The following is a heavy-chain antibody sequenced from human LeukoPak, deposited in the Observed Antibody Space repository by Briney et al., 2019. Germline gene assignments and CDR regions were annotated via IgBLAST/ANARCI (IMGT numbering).Heavy chain of an antibody. CDR3: ARLGYSSSWYEEVY. J-gene: IGHJ4*02. Sequence: SETLSLTCTVSGGSISSYYWNWIRQPPGKGLEWIGSIYYSGSTYYNPSLKSRVTISVDTSKNQFSLELSSVTAADTAVYYCARLGYSSSWYEEVYWGQGTLVTVSS. CDR2: IYYSGST. V-gene: IGHV4-39*01. CDR1: GGSISSYY. D-gene: IGHD6-13*01.